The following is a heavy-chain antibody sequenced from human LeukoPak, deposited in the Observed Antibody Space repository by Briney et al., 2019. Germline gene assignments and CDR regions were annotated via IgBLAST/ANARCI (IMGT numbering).Heavy chain of an antibody. J-gene: IGHJ4*02. CDR1: GFTFGSYT. CDR3: ARDGGSGYSFGPNFDY. V-gene: IGHV3-48*02. Sequence: GGSLRLSCAASGFTFGSYTMTWVRQAPGKGLEWVSYISDSGGNIYYADSVKGRFTIYRDNAKNSLYLQMNSLRDEDTAVYYCARDGGSGYSFGPNFDYWGQGILVTVSS. D-gene: IGHD5-18*01. CDR2: ISDSGGNI.